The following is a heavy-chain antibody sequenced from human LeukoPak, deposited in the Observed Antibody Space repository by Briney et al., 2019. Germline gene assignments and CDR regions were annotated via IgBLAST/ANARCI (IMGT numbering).Heavy chain of an antibody. D-gene: IGHD3-9*01. Sequence: PGGSLRLSCAASGFTFSSYTMNWVRQAPGKGLEWVSSISRSSSYIYYADSMKGRFTISRDNANNSLYLQMNSLRAEDTAVYYCARSRAVYYDILTGYYTSYFDYWGQGTLVTVSS. V-gene: IGHV3-21*01. CDR2: ISRSSSYI. CDR1: GFTFSSYT. J-gene: IGHJ4*02. CDR3: ARSRAVYYDILTGYYTSYFDY.